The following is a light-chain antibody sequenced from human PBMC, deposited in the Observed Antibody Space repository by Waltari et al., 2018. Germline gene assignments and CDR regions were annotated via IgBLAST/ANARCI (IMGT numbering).Light chain of an antibody. CDR3: QHHVRLPAT. Sequence: EIVLPQSPGTRPCPQGERATLSCRASQSVSRYLAWYQQKPGQAPRLLIYGASTRAAGIPDRFSGSGSGTDFSLTISRLEAEDFAVYYCQHHVRLPATFGQGTKVEIK. CDR2: GAS. J-gene: IGKJ1*01. CDR1: QSVSRY. V-gene: IGKV3-20*01.